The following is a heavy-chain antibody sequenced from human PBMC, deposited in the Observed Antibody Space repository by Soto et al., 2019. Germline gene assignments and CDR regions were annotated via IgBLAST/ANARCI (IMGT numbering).Heavy chain of an antibody. V-gene: IGHV3-53*02. CDR3: AFRSWYGYYYYYGMDV. D-gene: IGHD6-13*01. Sequence: EVQLVETGGGLIQPGGSLRLSCAASGFTVSSNYMTWVRQAPGKGLEWVSVIHSSGTPYYADSVKGRFTISRDSSKNTLYLQMDTLRAEDTAVYYCAFRSWYGYYYYYGMDVWGQGTTVTVSS. J-gene: IGHJ6*02. CDR2: IHSSGTP. CDR1: GFTVSSNY.